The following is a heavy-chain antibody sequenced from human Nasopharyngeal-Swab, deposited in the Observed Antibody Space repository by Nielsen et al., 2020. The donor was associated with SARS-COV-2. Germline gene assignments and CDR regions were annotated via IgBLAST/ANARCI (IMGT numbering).Heavy chain of an antibody. CDR3: AKDRDSGDDSEEYYHYYGMDV. V-gene: IGHV3-23*01. CDR2: ISGDSDIT. D-gene: IGHD5-12*01. J-gene: IGHJ6*02. Sequence: GGSLRLSCAASGITFSNFAMSWVRQAPGKGLEWVSVISGDSDITYYTDSVRGRFTISRDNSKNTLNLQMNNLRAEDTAIYYCAKDRDSGDDSEEYYHYYGMDVWGQGAPVTVSS. CDR1: GITFSNFA.